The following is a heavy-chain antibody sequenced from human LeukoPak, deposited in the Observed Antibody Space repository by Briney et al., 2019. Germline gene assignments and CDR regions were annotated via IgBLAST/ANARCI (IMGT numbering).Heavy chain of an antibody. CDR3: ARQCYYGSGSVNSGFDY. Sequence: PSETLSLTCTVSGGSISSASYYWSWIRQPAGKGLEWIGRIYISGSTNYNPSLKSRVTISVDTSKNQFSLKLSSVTAADTAVYYCARQCYYGSGSVNSGFDYWGQGTLVTVSS. CDR1: GGSISSASYY. V-gene: IGHV4-61*02. J-gene: IGHJ4*02. D-gene: IGHD3-10*01. CDR2: IYISGST.